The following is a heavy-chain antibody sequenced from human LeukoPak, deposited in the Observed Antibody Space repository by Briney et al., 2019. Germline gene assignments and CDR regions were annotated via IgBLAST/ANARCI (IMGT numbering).Heavy chain of an antibody. CDR3: ARDRKGYPFHYYGMDV. J-gene: IGHJ6*02. Sequence: GASVKVSCKASGGTFSSYAISWVRQAPGQGLEWMGRIIPILGIANYAQKFQGRVTITADKSTSTAYMKLSSLRSEDTAVYYCARDRKGYPFHYYGMDVWGQGTTVTVSS. D-gene: IGHD5-12*01. CDR1: GGTFSSYA. V-gene: IGHV1-69*04. CDR2: IIPILGIA.